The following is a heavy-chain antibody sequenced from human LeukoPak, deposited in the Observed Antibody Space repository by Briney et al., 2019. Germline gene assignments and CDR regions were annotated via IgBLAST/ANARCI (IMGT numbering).Heavy chain of an antibody. V-gene: IGHV1-18*01. CDR1: GYTFTSYG. CDR2: ISAYNGNT. D-gene: IGHD1-1*01. CDR3: ARIRVSQLERRGPKTDYYYYGMDV. J-gene: IGHJ6*02. Sequence: ASVKVSCKASGYTFTSYGISWVRQAPGQRLEWMGWISAYNGNTNYAQKLQGRVTMTTDTSTSTAYMELRSLRSDDTAVYYCARIRVSQLERRGPKTDYYYYGMDVWGQGTTVTVSS.